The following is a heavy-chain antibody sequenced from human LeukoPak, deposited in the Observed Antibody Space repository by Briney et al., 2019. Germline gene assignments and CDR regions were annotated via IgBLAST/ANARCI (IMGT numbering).Heavy chain of an antibody. Sequence: GGSLRLSCATSGFTFSSFAMHWVRQAPGKGLEWVAVISYDGSNKYYADSVKGRFTISRDNSENTLYLQMNSLRAEDTAVFYCAKDMCSSTSCSRRAFDIWGQGTMVTVSS. CDR2: ISYDGSNK. V-gene: IGHV3-30-3*01. CDR1: GFTFSSFA. D-gene: IGHD2-2*01. J-gene: IGHJ3*02. CDR3: AKDMCSSTSCSRRAFDI.